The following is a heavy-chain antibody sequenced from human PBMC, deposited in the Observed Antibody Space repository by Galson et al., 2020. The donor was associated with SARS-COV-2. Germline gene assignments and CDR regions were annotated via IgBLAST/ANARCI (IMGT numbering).Heavy chain of an antibody. Sequence: SETLSLTCTVSGGSISSGSYYWSWIWQPAGKGLEWIGHIYTSGSTNYNPSLKSRVTISVDTSKNQFSLKLSSVTAADTAVYYCARVPGWVVAHFDYWGQGTLVTVSS. V-gene: IGHV4-61*09. CDR1: GGSISSGSYY. D-gene: IGHD3-16*02. CDR2: IYTSGST. CDR3: ARVPGWVVAHFDY. J-gene: IGHJ4*02.